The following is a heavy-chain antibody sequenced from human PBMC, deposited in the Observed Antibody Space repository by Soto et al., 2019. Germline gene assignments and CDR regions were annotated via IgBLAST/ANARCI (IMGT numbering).Heavy chain of an antibody. V-gene: IGHV1-58*01. CDR2: IIIASGQS. Sequence: QMPVVQSGPEVKTPGTSVKVSCKTSGLTFSNSAVQWVRQARGQPLEWIGWIIIASGQSNYAQNVQERITITREMSTNTAYRELSHLRSDDPATYYWAAELYSGGNCCSFAVWGLGTVVSVSS. CDR1: GLTFSNSA. CDR3: AAELYSGGNCCSFAV. J-gene: IGHJ3*01. D-gene: IGHD2-21*02.